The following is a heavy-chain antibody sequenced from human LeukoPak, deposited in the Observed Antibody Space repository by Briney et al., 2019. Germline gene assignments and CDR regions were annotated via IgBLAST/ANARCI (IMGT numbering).Heavy chain of an antibody. CDR1: GFTVSSNY. V-gene: IGHV3-66*01. D-gene: IGHD4-11*01. CDR3: ARTEMTTLAFDI. CDR2: IYSGGST. J-gene: IGHJ3*02. Sequence: GGSLRLSCAASGFTVSSNYMSWVRQAPGKGLEWVSVIYSGGSTYYADSVKGRFTISRDNSKNTLYLQMNSLRAEDTAVYYCARTEMTTLAFDIWGQGTMVTVSS.